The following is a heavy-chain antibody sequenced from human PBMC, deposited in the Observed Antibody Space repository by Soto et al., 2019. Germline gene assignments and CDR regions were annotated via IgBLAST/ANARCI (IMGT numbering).Heavy chain of an antibody. CDR2: IYPGDSDT. CDR1: GYGFTSYW. V-gene: IGHV5-51*01. CDR3: ARGEFRYSYSQGGYYGKDG. Sequence: GESLKISCKGSGYGFTSYWIGWVRQMPGKGLEWMGIIYPGDSDTRYSPSFQVQVTISAAKSISTAHLQWSSLEASDTAMYYCARGEFRYSYSQGGYYGKDGWGQGTTVTVAS. D-gene: IGHD5-18*01. J-gene: IGHJ6*02.